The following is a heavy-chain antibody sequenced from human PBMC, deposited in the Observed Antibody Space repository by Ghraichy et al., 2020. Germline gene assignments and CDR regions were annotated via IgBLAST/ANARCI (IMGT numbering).Heavy chain of an antibody. Sequence: GGSLRLSCAASGFTFSTYAMHWVRQAPGKGLEWVAVISYDGINKYYADSVKGRFTISRDNSKNTLYLQMNSLRAEDTAKYYCARDLKSSFWSYYYYAGLDVWGQGTTVTVAS. D-gene: IGHD2-15*01. J-gene: IGHJ6*02. V-gene: IGHV3-30-3*01. CDR3: ARDLKSSFWSYYYYAGLDV. CDR2: ISYDGINK. CDR1: GFTFSTYA.